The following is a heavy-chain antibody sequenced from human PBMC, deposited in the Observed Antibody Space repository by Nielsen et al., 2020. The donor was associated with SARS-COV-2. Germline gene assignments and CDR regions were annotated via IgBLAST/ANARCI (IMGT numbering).Heavy chain of an antibody. Sequence: GGSLRLSCAASGFTFSDYYMSWIRQAPGKGLEWVSYISDSSSYTNYAESVKGRFTISRDNAKNSLYLQMNSLRAEDTAVYYCARDISPYSGIDYWGQGTLVTVSS. CDR1: GFTFSDYY. CDR3: ARDISPYSGIDY. J-gene: IGHJ4*02. V-gene: IGHV3-11*05. D-gene: IGHD2-15*01. CDR2: ISDSSSYT.